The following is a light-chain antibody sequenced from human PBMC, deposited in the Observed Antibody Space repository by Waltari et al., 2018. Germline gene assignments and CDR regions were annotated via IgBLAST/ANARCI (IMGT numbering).Light chain of an antibody. CDR1: QSISSY. Sequence: DSQLTQSPSSLSASLGARCPITCRASQSISSYLNWYQQKPGKAPKLLIYAASSLQSGVPSRFSGSGSGTDFTLTISSLQPEDFATYYCQQSYSTPITFGQGTRLEIK. V-gene: IGKV1-39*01. CDR3: QQSYSTPIT. CDR2: AAS. J-gene: IGKJ5*01.